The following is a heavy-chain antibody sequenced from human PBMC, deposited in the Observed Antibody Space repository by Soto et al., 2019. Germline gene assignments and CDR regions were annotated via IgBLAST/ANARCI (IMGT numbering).Heavy chain of an antibody. CDR1: GYTFTSYA. D-gene: IGHD1-26*01. Sequence: ASVKVSCKASGYTFTSYAMHWVRQAPGQRLEWMGWINAGNGNTKYSQKFQGRVTITRDTSASTAYMELSSLRSEDTAVYYCARDSEGVRYYYYYYMDVWGKGTTVTVSS. V-gene: IGHV1-3*01. J-gene: IGHJ6*03. CDR3: ARDSEGVRYYYYYYMDV. CDR2: INAGNGNT.